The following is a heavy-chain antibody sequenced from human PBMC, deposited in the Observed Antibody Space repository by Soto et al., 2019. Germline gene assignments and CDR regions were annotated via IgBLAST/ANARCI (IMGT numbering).Heavy chain of an antibody. CDR1: GGSFSGYY. D-gene: IGHD2-2*01. CDR2: INHSGST. CDR3: ARGSRCSSTSCYTDYFDY. J-gene: IGHJ4*02. Sequence: QVQLQQWGAGLLKPSETLSLTCAVYGGSFSGYYWSWIRQPPGKGLEWIGEINHSGSTNYNPSLKCRVTISVDTSKNQFSLKLSSVTAADTAVYYCARGSRCSSTSCYTDYFDYWGQGTLVTVSS. V-gene: IGHV4-34*01.